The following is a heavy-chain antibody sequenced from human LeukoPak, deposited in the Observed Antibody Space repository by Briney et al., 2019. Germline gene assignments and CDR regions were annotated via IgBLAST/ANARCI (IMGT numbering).Heavy chain of an antibody. J-gene: IGHJ5*02. D-gene: IGHD4-17*01. Sequence: PGGSLRLSCAASGFTFSSYWMSWVRQAPGKGLEWVANIKQDGSEKYYVDSVKGRFTISRDNAKNSLYLQMNSLRAEDTAVYYCARNIPDRLLYGDYAPPWFDPWGQGTLVTVSS. V-gene: IGHV3-7*01. CDR1: GFTFSSYW. CDR3: ARNIPDRLLYGDYAPPWFDP. CDR2: IKQDGSEK.